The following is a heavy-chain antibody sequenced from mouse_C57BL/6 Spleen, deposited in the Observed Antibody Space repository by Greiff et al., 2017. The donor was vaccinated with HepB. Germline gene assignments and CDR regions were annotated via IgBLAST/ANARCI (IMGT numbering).Heavy chain of an antibody. CDR3: TRGYYSNYGWDGYAMDY. CDR1: GYTFTDYE. J-gene: IGHJ4*01. V-gene: IGHV1-15*01. D-gene: IGHD2-5*01. Sequence: QVQLQQSGAELVRPGASVTLSCKASGYTFTDYEMHWVKQTPVHGLEWIGAIDPETGGTSYNQKFKGKAILTADKSSSTAYMALHSLTSEDSAVYYGTRGYYSNYGWDGYAMDYWGQGTSVTVSS. CDR2: IDPETGGT.